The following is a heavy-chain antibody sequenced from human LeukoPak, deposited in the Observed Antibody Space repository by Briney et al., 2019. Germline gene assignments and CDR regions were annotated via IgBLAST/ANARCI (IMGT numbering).Heavy chain of an antibody. CDR1: GFTLSNAW. V-gene: IGHV3-48*02. J-gene: IGHJ6*02. Sequence: GGSLRLSCAASGFTLSNAWMNWVRQAPGKGLEWVSYISDSSSLTYYADSVKGRFTISRDNAKNSLSLQLNSLRDEDTAVYFCAKVIRGGYGMDVWGQGTTVTVSS. CDR2: ISDSSSLT. D-gene: IGHD3-10*01. CDR3: AKVIRGGYGMDV.